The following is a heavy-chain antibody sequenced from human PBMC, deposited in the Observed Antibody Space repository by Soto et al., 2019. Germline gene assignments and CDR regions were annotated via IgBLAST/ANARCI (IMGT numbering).Heavy chain of an antibody. Sequence: TSETLSLSCSVSGDSISTVDYFWAWIRQPPGQALEYIGYIYKSATTYYNPSFESRVAISLDTSKSQFSLNVTSVTAADTAVYFCARGRYCLTGRCFPNWFDSWGRRTLVTVS. J-gene: IGHJ5*01. CDR3: ARGRYCLTGRCFPNWFDS. D-gene: IGHD2-15*01. CDR2: IYKSATT. V-gene: IGHV4-30-4*01. CDR1: GDSISTVDYF.